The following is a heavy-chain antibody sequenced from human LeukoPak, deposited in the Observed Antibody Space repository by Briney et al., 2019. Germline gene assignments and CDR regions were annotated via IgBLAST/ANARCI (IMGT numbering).Heavy chain of an antibody. Sequence: PGGSLRLSCAASGFTFSSYSVNWVRQAPGKGLEWVGRTRNKANSYTTEYAASVKGRFTISRDGSKNSLYLQMNSLKTEDTAAYYCASSGYSYGFGFDPWGQGTLVTVSS. CDR1: GFTFSSYS. CDR2: TRNKANSYTT. CDR3: ASSGYSYGFGFDP. V-gene: IGHV3-72*01. D-gene: IGHD5-18*01. J-gene: IGHJ5*02.